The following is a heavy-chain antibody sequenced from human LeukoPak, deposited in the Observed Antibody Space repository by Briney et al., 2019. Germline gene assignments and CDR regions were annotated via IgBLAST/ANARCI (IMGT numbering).Heavy chain of an antibody. D-gene: IGHD3-10*01. CDR2: ISGSGAMT. CDR1: GFTFNTYG. CDR3: AKDRVDGSGSQFDS. J-gene: IGHJ4*02. Sequence: GGSLRLSCAASGFTFNTYGMIWVRQAPGKGLEWVSSISGSGAMTYYADSVKGRFTISRDNAMDTLYLQMNSLRADDTAVYYCAKDRVDGSGSQFDSWGQGSLVIVSS. V-gene: IGHV3-23*01.